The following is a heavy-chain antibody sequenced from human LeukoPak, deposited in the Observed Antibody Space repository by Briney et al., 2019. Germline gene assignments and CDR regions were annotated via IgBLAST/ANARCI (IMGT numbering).Heavy chain of an antibody. J-gene: IGHJ4*02. Sequence: GASVKVSCKASGYTFTDYLIHWVRQAPGQGLEYMGWIYPKSGGTEYAQKFLGTVTMTRATSTSTASMELSRLRSDDTAVYLCARDLSTSSTWELDYWGQGTLVTVSS. CDR1: GYTFTDYL. CDR2: IYPKSGGT. CDR3: ARDLSTSSTWELDY. D-gene: IGHD2/OR15-2a*01. V-gene: IGHV1-2*02.